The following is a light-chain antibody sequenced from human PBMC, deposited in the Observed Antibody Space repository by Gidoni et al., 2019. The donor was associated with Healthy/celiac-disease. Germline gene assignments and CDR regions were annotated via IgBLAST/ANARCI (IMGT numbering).Light chain of an antibody. CDR3: SSYTSSSTLV. V-gene: IGLV2-14*03. CDR1: SSDVGGYNY. CDR2: DVS. Sequence: QSALTQPASVSGSPGQSLTLSCTCTSSDVGGYNYVYVYQQHPGKAPKLMIYDVSHLPSVVSNRFSGSKSGNTASLTISVLQAEEEAYYYCSSYTSSSTLVFGGGTKLTVL. J-gene: IGLJ2*01.